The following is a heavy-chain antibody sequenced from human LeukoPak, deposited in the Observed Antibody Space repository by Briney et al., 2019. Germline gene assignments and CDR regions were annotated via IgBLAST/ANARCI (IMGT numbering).Heavy chain of an antibody. V-gene: IGHV3-21*01. CDR2: ISSSSSYI. CDR3: ARAHNWKYGSFDF. Sequence: PGGSLRLSCVVSGFTFSSYSMSWVRQAPGKGLEWVSCISSSSSYIYYADSVKGRFTISRDNAKNSLYLQMNSLRAEDTAVYYCARAHNWKYGSFDFWGQGTLVTVSS. J-gene: IGHJ4*02. CDR1: GFTFSSYS. D-gene: IGHD1-7*01.